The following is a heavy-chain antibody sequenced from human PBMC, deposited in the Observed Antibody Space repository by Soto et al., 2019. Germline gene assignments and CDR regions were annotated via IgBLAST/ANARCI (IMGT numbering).Heavy chain of an antibody. J-gene: IGHJ6*02. CDR2: IIPIFGTA. V-gene: IGHV1-69*08. CDR1: GVTFSKFI. Sequence: QVQLEQSGGEVKKPGSSVKVSCKASGVTFSKFIMTWVRQAPGLGLEWVGRIIPIFGTANYAQKFQGRVTITADESTSTSYMEVNNLRSEDTAVYYCVKVRYSSPMGYYYGMDVWGQGTTVTVSS. CDR3: VKVRYSSPMGYYYGMDV. D-gene: IGHD6-19*01.